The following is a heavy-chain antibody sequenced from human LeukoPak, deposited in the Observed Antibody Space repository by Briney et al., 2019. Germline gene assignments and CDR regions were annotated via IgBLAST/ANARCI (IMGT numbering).Heavy chain of an antibody. Sequence: PSETLSLTCTVSGGSISSDYWSWIRQPPGKGLEWIGRIYTSGSTNYNPSLKSRVTMSVDTSKNQFSLKLSSVTAADTAVYYCARDYYDSSGYYNWFDPWGQGTLVTVSS. V-gene: IGHV4-4*07. CDR3: ARDYYDSSGYYNWFDP. D-gene: IGHD3-22*01. CDR1: GGSISSDY. J-gene: IGHJ5*02. CDR2: IYTSGST.